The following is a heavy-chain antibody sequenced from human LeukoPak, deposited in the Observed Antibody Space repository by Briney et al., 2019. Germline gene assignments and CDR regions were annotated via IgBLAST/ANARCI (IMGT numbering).Heavy chain of an antibody. D-gene: IGHD2-2*01. CDR1: GGTFSSYA. CDR3: ARDGCSSTSCYRDPGVFDY. V-gene: IGHV1-69*05. Sequence: SVKVSCKASGGTFSSYAIAWVRQAPGQGLEWMGGIIPIFGTANYAQKFQGRVTITTDESTSTAYMELSSLRSEDTAVYYCARDGCSSTSCYRDPGVFDYWGQGTLVTVPS. CDR2: IIPIFGTA. J-gene: IGHJ4*02.